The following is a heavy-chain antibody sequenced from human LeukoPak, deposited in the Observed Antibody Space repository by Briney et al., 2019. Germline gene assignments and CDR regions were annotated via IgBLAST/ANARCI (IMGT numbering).Heavy chain of an antibody. Sequence: GGSLRLSCAGSGFTFSSYAISWVRQAPGKGLEWVSGISGSGGSTYYADSVKGRFTISRDNSKNTLYLQMNSLRAEDTAVYYCARDMTAHSSAVSGVPGDYWGQGTLVTVSS. D-gene: IGHD2-21*02. J-gene: IGHJ4*02. V-gene: IGHV3-23*01. CDR2: ISGSGGST. CDR3: ARDMTAHSSAVSGVPGDY. CDR1: GFTFSSYA.